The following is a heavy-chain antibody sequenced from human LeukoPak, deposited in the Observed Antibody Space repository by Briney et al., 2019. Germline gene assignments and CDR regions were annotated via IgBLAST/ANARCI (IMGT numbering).Heavy chain of an antibody. CDR2: IIPIFGTA. J-gene: IGHJ6*04. CDR1: GGTFSSYA. D-gene: IGHD3-9*01. CDR3: ARGGYYDILTGYYKGYYYGMDV. Sequence: ASVKVSCKASGGTFSSYAISWVRQAPGQGLEWMGGIIPIFGTANYAQKFQGRVTITADKSTSTAYMELSSLRSVDTAVYYCARGGYYDILTGYYKGYYYGMDVWGKGTAVTVSS. V-gene: IGHV1-69*06.